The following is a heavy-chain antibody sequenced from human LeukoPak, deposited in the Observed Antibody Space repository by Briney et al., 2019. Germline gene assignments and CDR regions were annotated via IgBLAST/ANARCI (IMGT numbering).Heavy chain of an antibody. CDR3: ARDYYDSSGYYGRGGYYYMDV. D-gene: IGHD3-22*01. J-gene: IGHJ6*03. CDR1: GGSISSYY. CDR2: FYTSGST. Sequence: SETLSLTCTVFGGSISSYYWSWIRQPAGKGLEWIGRFYTSGSTNYNPSLKSRVTMSVDKSKNQFSLKLTSVTAADTAVYYCARDYYDSSGYYGRGGYYYMDVWGKGTTVTASS. V-gene: IGHV4-4*07.